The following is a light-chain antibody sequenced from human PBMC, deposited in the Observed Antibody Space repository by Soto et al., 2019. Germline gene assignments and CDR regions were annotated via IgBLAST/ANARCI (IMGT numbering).Light chain of an antibody. CDR3: QLYSVYSSWT. V-gene: IGKV3-15*01. CDR2: GAS. CDR1: HSVNSH. Sequence: MMMTQSPATLSVSQEERVTLSCRTSHSVNSHVAWYQQKPGQAPRLLLYGASTRATGIPVRFSGSGSGTEFTLTISSLQTEDFATYYCQLYSVYSSWTFGQGTNVDI. J-gene: IGKJ1*01.